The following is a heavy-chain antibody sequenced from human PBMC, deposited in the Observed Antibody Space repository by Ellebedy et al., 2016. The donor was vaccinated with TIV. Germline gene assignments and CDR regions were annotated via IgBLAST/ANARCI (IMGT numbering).Heavy chain of an antibody. V-gene: IGHV5-10-1*01. CDR3: ARHGKDLIIAAAVGGFDP. CDR1: GYSFTSYW. Sequence: GESLKISXKGSGYSFTSYWISWVRQMPGKGLEWMGRIDPSDSYTNYSPSFQGHVTISADKSISTAYLQWSSLKASDTAMYYCARHGKDLIIAAAVGGFDPWGQGTLVTVSS. D-gene: IGHD6-13*01. J-gene: IGHJ5*02. CDR2: IDPSDSYT.